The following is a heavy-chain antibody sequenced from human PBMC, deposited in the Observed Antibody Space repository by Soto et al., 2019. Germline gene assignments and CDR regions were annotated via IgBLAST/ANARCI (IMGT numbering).Heavy chain of an antibody. J-gene: IGHJ4*02. CDR2: IYYSGTT. Sequence: SETLSLTCTVSGGSISSGGYSWIWIRQHPGKGLEWIGYIYYSGTTYYNPSLKSRVTISVDTSKNQLSLNLSSVTAADTAVYYCAREGDCTNGVCYDYWGQGTLVTVSS. D-gene: IGHD2-8*01. CDR3: AREGDCTNGVCYDY. V-gene: IGHV4-31*03. CDR1: GGSISSGGYS.